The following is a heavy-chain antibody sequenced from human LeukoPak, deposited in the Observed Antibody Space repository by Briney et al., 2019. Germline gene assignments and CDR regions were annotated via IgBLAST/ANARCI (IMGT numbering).Heavy chain of an antibody. Sequence: ASVKVSCKASGYTFTGYYMHWVRQAPGQGLEWMGWINPNSGGTNYAQKFRGRVTMTRDTSISTAYMELSRLRSDDTAVYYCAGAPYSSSSWQFDYWGQGTLVTVSS. D-gene: IGHD6-6*01. J-gene: IGHJ4*02. CDR2: INPNSGGT. CDR3: AGAPYSSSSWQFDY. CDR1: GYTFTGYY. V-gene: IGHV1-2*02.